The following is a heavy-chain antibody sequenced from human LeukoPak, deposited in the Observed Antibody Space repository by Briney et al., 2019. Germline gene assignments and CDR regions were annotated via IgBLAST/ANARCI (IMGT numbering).Heavy chain of an antibody. CDR2: IYHSGST. V-gene: IGHV4-38-2*01. CDR1: GYSISSGYY. CDR3: AGPRPNAGDLDI. J-gene: IGHJ3*02. Sequence: PSETLSLTCAVSGYSISSGYYWGWIRQPPGKGLEWIGSIYHSGSTYYNPSLKSRVTISVDTSKNQFSLKLSSVTAADTAVYYCAGPRPNAGDLDIWGQGTMVTVSS. D-gene: IGHD1-14*01.